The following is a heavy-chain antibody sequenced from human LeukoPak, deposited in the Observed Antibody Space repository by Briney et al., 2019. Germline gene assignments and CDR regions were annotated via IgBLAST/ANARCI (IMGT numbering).Heavy chain of an antibody. Sequence: GESLKISCKGSGYSFTSYWVGWVRQMPGKGLEWMWIIYPGDSDTRYSPSFQGQVTISADKSISTAYLQWSSLKASDTAMYYCARQEYSNYDYYYYGMDVWGQGTTVTVSS. CDR2: IYPGDSDT. V-gene: IGHV5-51*01. J-gene: IGHJ6*02. CDR1: GYSFTSYW. CDR3: ARQEYSNYDYYYYGMDV. D-gene: IGHD4-11*01.